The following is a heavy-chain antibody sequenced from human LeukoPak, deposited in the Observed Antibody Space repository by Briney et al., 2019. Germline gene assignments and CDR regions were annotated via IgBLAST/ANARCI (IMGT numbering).Heavy chain of an antibody. J-gene: IGHJ4*02. CDR3: ARHRGGFDY. Sequence: SETLSLTCTVSGGSISSYYWSWIRQPPGKGLEWIGYIYTSGSTNYNPSLKSRVTISVDTSKNQFSLKLSSETAADTAVYYCARHRGGFDYWGQGTLVTVFS. CDR2: IYTSGST. D-gene: IGHD3-16*02. CDR1: GGSISSYY. V-gene: IGHV4-4*09.